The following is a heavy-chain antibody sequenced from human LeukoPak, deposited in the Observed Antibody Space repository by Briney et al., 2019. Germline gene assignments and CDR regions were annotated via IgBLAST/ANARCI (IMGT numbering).Heavy chain of an antibody. D-gene: IGHD3-10*01. CDR2: VYYSGRT. CDR3: ASIAWSGEFYFDH. CDR1: GGSISSSNYY. J-gene: IGHJ4*02. V-gene: IGHV4-39*01. Sequence: SETLSLTCSVSGGSISSSNYYWGWIRQPPGKGLEWIGSVYYSGRTYYNPSLKSRITISEDTSKNQFSLKLNSVTAADTAVYYCASIAWSGEFYFDHWGPGALVTVSS.